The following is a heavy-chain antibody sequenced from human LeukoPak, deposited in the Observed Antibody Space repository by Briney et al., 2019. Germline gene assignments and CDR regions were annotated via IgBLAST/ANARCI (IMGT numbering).Heavy chain of an antibody. V-gene: IGHV3-30*02. D-gene: IGHD2-2*01. Sequence: SGGSLRLSCAASGFTFSSYGMHWVRQAPGKGLEWVAFIRYDGSNKYYADSVKGRFTISRDNSKNTLYLQMNSLRAEDTAVYYYAKVGGDIPVVPAADFDYWGQGTLVTVSS. CDR1: GFTFSSYG. CDR3: AKVGGDIPVVPAADFDY. J-gene: IGHJ4*02. CDR2: IRYDGSNK.